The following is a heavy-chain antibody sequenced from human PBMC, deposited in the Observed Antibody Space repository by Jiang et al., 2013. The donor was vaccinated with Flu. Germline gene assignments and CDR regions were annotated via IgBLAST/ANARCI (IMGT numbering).Heavy chain of an antibody. D-gene: IGHD4-23*01. Sequence: SGAEVKTPGSSVRVSCKASGGTFATYSISWVRQAPGQGLEWMGGIIPMFDTPKKAQRLQGRLKITADKSTSTLYMELSSLRTEDTAVYYCARARSPVITYEAFDIWGLGTMVTVSS. CDR3: ARARSPVITYEAFDI. V-gene: IGHV1-69*06. CDR1: GGTFATYS. CDR2: IIPMFDTP. J-gene: IGHJ3*02.